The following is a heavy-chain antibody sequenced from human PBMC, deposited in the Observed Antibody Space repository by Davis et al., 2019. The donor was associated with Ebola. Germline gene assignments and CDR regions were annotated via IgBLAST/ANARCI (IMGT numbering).Heavy chain of an antibody. V-gene: IGHV1-18*01. D-gene: IGHD2-2*01. J-gene: IGHJ5*02. Sequence: ASVKVSCKASGYTFTSYGISWVRQAPGQGLEWMGWISAYNGNTNYAQKLQGRVTMTTDTSTSTAYMELRSLRSDDTAVYYCARDRPYCSSTSCYVSPWGQGTLVTVSS. CDR1: GYTFTSYG. CDR3: ARDRPYCSSTSCYVSP. CDR2: ISAYNGNT.